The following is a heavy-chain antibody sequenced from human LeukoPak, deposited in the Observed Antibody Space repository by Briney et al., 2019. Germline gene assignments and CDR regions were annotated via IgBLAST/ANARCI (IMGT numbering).Heavy chain of an antibody. D-gene: IGHD2-15*01. V-gene: IGHV1-2*04. J-gene: IGHJ6*02. CDR2: INPNSGGT. CDR3: ARDFFGGRYCSGGSCYSGFYYYYGMDV. Sequence: ASVKVSCKASGYIFTGYYMHWVRQAPGQGLEWMGWINPNSGGTNYAQKFQGWVTMTRDTSISTAYMELSRLRSDDTAVYYCARDFFGGRYCSGGSCYSGFYYYYGMDVWGQGTTVTVSS. CDR1: GYIFTGYY.